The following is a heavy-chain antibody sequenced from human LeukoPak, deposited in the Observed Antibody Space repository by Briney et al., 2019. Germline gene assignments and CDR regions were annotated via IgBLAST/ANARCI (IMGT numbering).Heavy chain of an antibody. V-gene: IGHV3-30*04. J-gene: IGHJ4*02. CDR3: ARPDDSESFYRANHY. Sequence: GGSLRLSCAASGFSFDTYPMHWVRQAPGKGLEWVAVISNDGNSKYYADSVKGRFTISRDNSNNTLSLQMNGLRVEDTAVYYCARPDDSESFYRANHYWGRGTLVTVS. CDR2: ISNDGNSK. CDR1: GFSFDTYP. D-gene: IGHD3-10*01.